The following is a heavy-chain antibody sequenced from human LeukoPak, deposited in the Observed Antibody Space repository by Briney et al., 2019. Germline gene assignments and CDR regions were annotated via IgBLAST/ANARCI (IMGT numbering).Heavy chain of an antibody. CDR3: ARDSSGWYPRGFDY. V-gene: IGHV3-11*01. CDR1: GFTFSDYY. Sequence: PGGSLRLYCAASGFTFSDYYMSWIRQAPGQGLEWVSYISSSGSTIYYADSVKGRFTISRDNAKNSLYLQMNSLRAEDTAVYYCARDSSGWYPRGFDYWGQGTLVTVSS. CDR2: ISSSGSTI. D-gene: IGHD6-19*01. J-gene: IGHJ4*02.